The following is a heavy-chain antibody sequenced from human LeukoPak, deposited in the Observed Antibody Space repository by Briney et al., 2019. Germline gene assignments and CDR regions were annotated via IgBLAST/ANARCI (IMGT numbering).Heavy chain of an antibody. CDR3: AKINSGTVVVPAATDY. Sequence: PGGSLRLACAASGFTFSSYSMNWVRQAPGKGLEWVSYIGTSSSAIYYSDSVKGRFTISRDDARNSLYLQMNSLRAEDTAVYYCAKINSGTVVVPAATDYWGQGTLVTVSS. V-gene: IGHV3-48*01. J-gene: IGHJ4*02. CDR2: IGTSSSAI. D-gene: IGHD2-2*01. CDR1: GFTFSSYS.